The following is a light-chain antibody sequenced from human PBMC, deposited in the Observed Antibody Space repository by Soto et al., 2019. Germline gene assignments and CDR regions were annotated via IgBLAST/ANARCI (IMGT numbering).Light chain of an antibody. CDR2: GNN. CDR3: QSYDSSLSGYV. V-gene: IGLV1-40*01. CDR1: SSNIGADYD. J-gene: IGLJ1*01. Sequence: QSVLTQPPSVSGAPGQRVTISCTGSSSNIGADYDVHWYQQLPGTAPRLLIYGNNNRPSRVPDRFSGSKSGTSASLAITGLQAEDEADYYCQSYDSSLSGYVFGTETKLTVL.